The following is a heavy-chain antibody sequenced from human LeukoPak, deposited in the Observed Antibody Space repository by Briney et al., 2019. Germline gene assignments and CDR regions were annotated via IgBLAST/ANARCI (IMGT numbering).Heavy chain of an antibody. CDR1: GFTFDDYG. V-gene: IGHV3-20*04. Sequence: GGSLRLSCAASGFTFDDYGMSWARQAPGKGLEWVSGINWNGGSTGYADSVKGRFTISRDNAKNSLYLQMNSLRAEDTAFYYCARGYGDYDFFFNYWGQGTLVTVSS. D-gene: IGHD4-17*01. CDR3: ARGYGDYDFFFNY. CDR2: INWNGGST. J-gene: IGHJ4*02.